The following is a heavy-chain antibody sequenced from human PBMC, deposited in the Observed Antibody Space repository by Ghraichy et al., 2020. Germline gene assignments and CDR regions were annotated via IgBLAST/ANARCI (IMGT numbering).Heavy chain of an antibody. CDR1: GFTFTNYA. Sequence: GGSLRLSCAASGFTFTNYAMSWVRQAPGKGLEWVSSIEGSGISTYYADSVKGRFTISRDNSKNTVSLQMNSLKAEDTAVYYCAKTCKNGYNSVTNWGQGPLVTVSS. CDR3: AKTCKNGYNSVTN. CDR2: IEGSGIST. V-gene: IGHV3-23*01. J-gene: IGHJ4*02. D-gene: IGHD5-24*01.